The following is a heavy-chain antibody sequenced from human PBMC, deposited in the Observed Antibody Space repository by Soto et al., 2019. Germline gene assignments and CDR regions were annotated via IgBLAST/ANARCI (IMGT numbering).Heavy chain of an antibody. D-gene: IGHD6-19*01. CDR1: GGTFSSYA. CDR2: IIPIFGTA. Sequence: GASVKVSCKASGGTFSSYAISWVRQAPGQGLEWMGGIIPIFGTANYAQKFQGRVTITADESTSTAYMELSSLRSEDTAVYYCAISLIDARLAVAGTHYYYYYGMDVWGQGTTVTVSS. V-gene: IGHV1-69*13. CDR3: AISLIDARLAVAGTHYYYYYGMDV. J-gene: IGHJ6*02.